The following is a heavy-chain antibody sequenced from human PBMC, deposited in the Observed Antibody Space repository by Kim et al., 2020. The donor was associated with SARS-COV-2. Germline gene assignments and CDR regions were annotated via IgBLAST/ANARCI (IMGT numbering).Heavy chain of an antibody. CDR2: ICSGGST. Sequence: GGSLRLSCAASGFTVSSNYMSWVRQAPGKGLEWVSVICSGGSTYYAESLKGRFTISRDNSKNTLYPQLNSLIAEDTAAYYCTRKSIAASCTSHYYGM. CDR3: TRKSIAASCTSHYYGM. J-gene: IGHJ6*01. D-gene: IGHD6-13*01. CDR1: GFTVSSNY. V-gene: IGHV3-66*01.